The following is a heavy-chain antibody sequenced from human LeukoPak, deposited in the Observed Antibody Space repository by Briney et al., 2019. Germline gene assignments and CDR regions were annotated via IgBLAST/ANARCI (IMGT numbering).Heavy chain of an antibody. Sequence: GGSLRLSCAASGFTFSSYAVSWVRRAPGKGLEWVSAISGSGGSTYYADSVKGRFTISRDNSKNTLYLQMNSLRAEDTAVYYCAKDPDYYDSSGSLFQHWGQGTLVTVSS. V-gene: IGHV3-23*01. CDR2: ISGSGGST. D-gene: IGHD3-22*01. CDR1: GFTFSSYA. CDR3: AKDPDYYDSSGSLFQH. J-gene: IGHJ1*01.